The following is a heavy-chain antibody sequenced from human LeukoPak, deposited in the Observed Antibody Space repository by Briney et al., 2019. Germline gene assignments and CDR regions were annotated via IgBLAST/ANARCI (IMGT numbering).Heavy chain of an antibody. CDR2: ISGDGHTI. CDR3: ARRTSSGYGGLDS. Sequence: GGSLRLSCAASGFKFSDYYMGLIRQAPGRGLEWVSYISGDGHTIFYGDSVKGRCTVSRVNADNSLYMELESLRADDTAVHYCARRTSSGYGGLDSWGQGTLVTVSS. V-gene: IGHV3-11*01. CDR1: GFKFSDYY. J-gene: IGHJ4*02. D-gene: IGHD4-23*01.